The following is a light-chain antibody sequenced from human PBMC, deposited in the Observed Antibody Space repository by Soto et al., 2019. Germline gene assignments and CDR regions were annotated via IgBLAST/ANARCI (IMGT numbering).Light chain of an antibody. CDR3: ISYTSSITYV. V-gene: IGLV2-14*01. J-gene: IGLJ1*01. CDR1: SSDVGGYNY. Sequence: QSVLTQPASVSGSPGQSITISCTGTSSDVGGYNYVSWYQQHPGKAPKLMIYEVRNRPSGVSYRFSGSKSGSTASLTISGLQAEDEADYYCISYTSSITYVFRTGTKVTVL. CDR2: EVR.